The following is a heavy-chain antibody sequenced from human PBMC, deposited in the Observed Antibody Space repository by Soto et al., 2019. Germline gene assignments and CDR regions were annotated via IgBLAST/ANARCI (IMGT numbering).Heavy chain of an antibody. J-gene: IGHJ6*02. CDR1: GYTFTIYD. D-gene: IGHD3-3*01. V-gene: IGHV1-8*01. CDR2: MNPNSGNT. CDR3: ARDFGVVIPYYYYGMDV. Sequence: ASVKVSCKASGYTFTIYDINCVLQSTVQGLEWMGWMNPNSGNTGYAQKFQGRVTMTRNTSISTAYMELSSLRSEDTAVYYCARDFGVVIPYYYYGMDVWGQGTTVTVSS.